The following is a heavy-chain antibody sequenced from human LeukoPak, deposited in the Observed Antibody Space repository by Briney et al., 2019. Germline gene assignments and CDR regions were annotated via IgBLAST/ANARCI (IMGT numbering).Heavy chain of an antibody. V-gene: IGHV3-30-3*01. CDR2: ISYDGSNK. Sequence: GGSLRLSCAASGFTFSSYAMHWVRQAPGKGLEWVAVISYDGSNKYYADSVKGRFTISRDNANNILHLQMNSLRAEDTAVYYCAKGGRAVAVPNWFDPWGQGTLVTVSS. CDR1: GFTFSSYA. CDR3: AKGGRAVAVPNWFDP. J-gene: IGHJ5*02. D-gene: IGHD6-19*01.